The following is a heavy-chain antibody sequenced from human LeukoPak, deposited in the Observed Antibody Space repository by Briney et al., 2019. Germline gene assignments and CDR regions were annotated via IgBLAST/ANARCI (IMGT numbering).Heavy chain of an antibody. CDR1: GFRFSDYS. CDR2: FSGRGSPI. CDR3: LRDHDWAFDY. D-gene: IGHD3-9*01. V-gene: IGHV3-48*01. J-gene: IGHJ4*02. Sequence: GGSLRLSCEATGFRFSDYSMNWVRQAPGKGLEWLSYFSGRGSPISYADSVKGRFTISRDNARNSLYLQMSSLGPGDTAVYYRLRDHDWAFDYWGQGTLVTVSS.